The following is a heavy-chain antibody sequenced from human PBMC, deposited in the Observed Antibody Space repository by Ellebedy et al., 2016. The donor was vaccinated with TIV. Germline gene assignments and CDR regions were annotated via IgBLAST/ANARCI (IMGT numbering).Heavy chain of an antibody. CDR2: TYYRSEWHN. CDR3: VREDLWRDDAFDI. CDR1: VDTVSRNSAA. V-gene: IGHV6-1*01. D-gene: IGHD3-16*01. J-gene: IGHJ3*02. Sequence: SQTLSLTCAISVDTVSRNSAAWNWIRQSPSRGLEWLGRTYYRSEWHNDYAVFVRSRITINPDTSKNQFSLQLSSVTPEDTAVYYCVREDLWRDDAFDIWGQGTMVTVSS.